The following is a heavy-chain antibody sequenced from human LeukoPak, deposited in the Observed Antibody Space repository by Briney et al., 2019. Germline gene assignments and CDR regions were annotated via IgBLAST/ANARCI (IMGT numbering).Heavy chain of an antibody. J-gene: IGHJ4*02. V-gene: IGHV1-18*01. CDR2: ISAYNGNT. Sequence: ASVKVSCKASGYTFTSYGISWVRQAPGQGLEWMGWISAYNGNTNYAQKLQGRVTMTTDTSTSTAYMELRSLRSDDTAVYYCARDLVDEGCDSSGYYYWVYWGQGTLVTVSS. CDR3: ARDLVDEGCDSSGYYYWVY. D-gene: IGHD3-22*01. CDR1: GYTFTSYG.